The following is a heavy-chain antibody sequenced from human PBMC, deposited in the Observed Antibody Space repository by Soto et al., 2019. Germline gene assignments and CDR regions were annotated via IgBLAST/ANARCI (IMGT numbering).Heavy chain of an antibody. CDR3: ARWWFGDNYYYYMDV. Sequence: EASVKVCCKASGYTFTSYDINWVRQATGQGLEWMGWMNPNSGNTGYAQKFQGRVTMTRNTSISTAYMELSSLRSEDTAVYYCARWWFGDNYYYYMDVWGKGTTVTVSS. CDR2: MNPNSGNT. CDR1: GYTFTSYD. J-gene: IGHJ6*03. D-gene: IGHD3-10*01. V-gene: IGHV1-8*01.